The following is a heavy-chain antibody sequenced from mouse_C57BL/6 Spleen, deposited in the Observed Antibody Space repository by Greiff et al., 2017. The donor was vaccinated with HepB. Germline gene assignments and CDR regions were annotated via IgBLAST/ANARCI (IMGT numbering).Heavy chain of an antibody. V-gene: IGHV1-26*01. J-gene: IGHJ4*01. CDR2: INPNNGGT. CDR1: GYTFTDFY. Sequence: EVQLQQSGPELVKPGASVKISCKASGYTFTDFYMNWVKQSHGKSLEWIGDINPNNGGTSYNQKFKGKATLTVDKSSSTAYMELRSLTSEDSAVYYCATFKGYYAMDYWGQGTSVTVSS. CDR3: ATFKGYYAMDY.